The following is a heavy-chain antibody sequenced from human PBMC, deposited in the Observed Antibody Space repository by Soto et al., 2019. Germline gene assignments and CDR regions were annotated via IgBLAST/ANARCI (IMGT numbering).Heavy chain of an antibody. CDR2: IYTSGST. V-gene: IGHV4-4*07. D-gene: IGHD6-19*01. Sequence: SETLSLTCTVSGGSISSYYWSWIRQPAGKGLEWIGRIYTSGSTNYNPSLKSRVTMSVDTSKNQFSLKLSSVTAADTAVYYCARDISGWFRGWFDPWGQGTLVTVYS. CDR1: GGSISSYY. J-gene: IGHJ5*02. CDR3: ARDISGWFRGWFDP.